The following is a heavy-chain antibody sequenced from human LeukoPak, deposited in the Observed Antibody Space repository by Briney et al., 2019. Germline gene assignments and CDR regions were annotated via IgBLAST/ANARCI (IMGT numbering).Heavy chain of an antibody. V-gene: IGHV3-48*01. Sequence: GGSPRLSCAASEFTFSSYSMNWVRQAPGKGLEWVSYISSSSSTIYYADSVKGRFTISRDNAKNSLYLQMNSLRAEDTAVYYCARDRHCSSTSCYGLYYYYGMDVWGQGTTVTVSS. J-gene: IGHJ6*02. CDR2: ISSSSSTI. CDR1: EFTFSSYS. CDR3: ARDRHCSSTSCYGLYYYYGMDV. D-gene: IGHD2-2*01.